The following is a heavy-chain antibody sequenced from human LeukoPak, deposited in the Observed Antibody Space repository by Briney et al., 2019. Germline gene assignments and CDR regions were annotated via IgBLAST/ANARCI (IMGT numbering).Heavy chain of an antibody. CDR2: IKQDGSEK. V-gene: IGHV3-7*03. J-gene: IGHJ4*02. D-gene: IGHD2-21*02. Sequence: PGGSLRLSCAASGFTFSSYAMSWVRQAPGKGLEWVANIKQDGSEKYYVDSVKGRFTISRDNSKNTLYLQMNSLRAEDTAVYYCAKDIRYCGGDCYPYYFDYWGQGTLVTVSS. CDR1: GFTFSSYA. CDR3: AKDIRYCGGDCYPYYFDY.